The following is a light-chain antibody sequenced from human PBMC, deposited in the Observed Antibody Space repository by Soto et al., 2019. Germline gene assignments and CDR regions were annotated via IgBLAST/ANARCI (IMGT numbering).Light chain of an antibody. J-gene: IGLJ1*01. CDR3: ATWDDSLNGFYV. Sequence: QSVLTQPPSASGTPGQGVIISCSGSTSNIGSNYVYWYQQLPGTAPKLLIYRNNQRPSGVPDRFSGSKSGTSASLAISGLRSDDEADYFCATWDDSLNGFYVFGTGTKVTVL. CDR1: TSNIGSNY. V-gene: IGLV1-47*01. CDR2: RNN.